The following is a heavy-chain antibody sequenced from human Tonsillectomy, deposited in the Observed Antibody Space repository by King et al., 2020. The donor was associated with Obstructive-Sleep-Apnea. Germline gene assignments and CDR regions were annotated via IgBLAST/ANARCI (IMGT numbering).Heavy chain of an antibody. J-gene: IGHJ4*02. D-gene: IGHD2-21*01. CDR2: IYYSGST. Sequence: QLQESGPGLVKPSETLSLTCTVSGGSISSSSYYWGWIRQPPGKGLEWIGSIYYSGSTYYNPSLKSRVTISLDTSKNQFSLMLSSVTAADTAVYYCARDGGQSTVVAPFDYWGQGTLVTVSS. CDR1: GGSISSSSYY. CDR3: ARDGGQSTVVAPFDY. V-gene: IGHV4-39*07.